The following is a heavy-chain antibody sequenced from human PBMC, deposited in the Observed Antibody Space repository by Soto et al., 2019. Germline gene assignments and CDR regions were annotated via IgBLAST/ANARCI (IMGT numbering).Heavy chain of an antibody. D-gene: IGHD3-22*01. J-gene: IGHJ4*02. CDR1: GFTFSSYA. CDR2: ISGSGVST. V-gene: IGHV3-23*01. CDR3: AKDYSYDSPGYKRFDY. Sequence: SXRLSCSPSGFTFSSYAMSWVRHAPGKGLEWVSAISGSGVSTHYADSVKGRFTISRDNSKNTLYLQMNSPRADDTAVYYCAKDYSYDSPGYKRFDYWGQGTLVTVYS.